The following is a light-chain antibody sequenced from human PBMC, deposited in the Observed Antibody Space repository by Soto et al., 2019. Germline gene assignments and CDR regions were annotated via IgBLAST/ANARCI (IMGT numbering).Light chain of an antibody. CDR2: EDN. V-gene: IGLV2-8*01. CDR1: SSDVGAYNY. J-gene: IGLJ1*01. CDR3: SSYGGPNNSNYV. Sequence: QSALTQPPSASGSPGQSVTISCTGTSSDVGAYNYVSWYQQHPGKAPKLMISEDNKRPSGVPDRFSGSKSGNTASLTVSGLQPEDEADYYCSSYGGPNNSNYVFGTGTKLTVL.